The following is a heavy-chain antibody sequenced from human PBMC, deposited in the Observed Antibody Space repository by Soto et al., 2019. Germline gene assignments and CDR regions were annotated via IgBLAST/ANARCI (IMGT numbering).Heavy chain of an antibody. J-gene: IGHJ4*02. CDR2: IYWDDDK. CDR1: GFSLTTPRMG. D-gene: IGHD2-15*01. Sequence: QLTLKESGPPLVRPAQTLTLPCAFSGFSLTTPRMGVAWIRQPPGKALEWLALIYWDDDKRYSPSLKNRLTVSKDTSTNRVVLTITNISPDDTGTYFCAHAGDFDLLSFDRWGPGTLVTVSS. V-gene: IGHV2-5*02. CDR3: AHAGDFDLLSFDR.